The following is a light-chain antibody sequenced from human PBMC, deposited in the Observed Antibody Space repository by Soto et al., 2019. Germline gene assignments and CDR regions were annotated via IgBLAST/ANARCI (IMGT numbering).Light chain of an antibody. J-gene: IGKJ1*01. CDR1: QSVSSN. CDR3: QQYNNWPPWT. V-gene: IGKV3-15*01. Sequence: EIVMRQSPATLSVSPGERATLSCRASQSVSSNSAWYQQKHGQSPRLLIYGASTRATGIPARFSGSGSGTGFILTLSSPQAEDFAVYYCQQYNNWPPWTFGQGIKGEIK. CDR2: GAS.